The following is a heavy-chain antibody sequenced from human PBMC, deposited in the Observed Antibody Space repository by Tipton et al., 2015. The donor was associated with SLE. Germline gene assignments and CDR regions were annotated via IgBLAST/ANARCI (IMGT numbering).Heavy chain of an antibody. CDR1: HGSISSFH. J-gene: IGHJ5*01. V-gene: IGHV4-59*01. D-gene: IGHD3-3*01. Sequence: TLSLTCSVSHGSISSFHWGWIRQPPGKGLEWIGNVYYSGNSNYNPSLKSRVTISVDTSKNQFSLKLSSVTAADTAVYYCAGWSGSNWFDFWGQGTLVTVSS. CDR2: VYYSGNS. CDR3: AGWSGSNWFDF.